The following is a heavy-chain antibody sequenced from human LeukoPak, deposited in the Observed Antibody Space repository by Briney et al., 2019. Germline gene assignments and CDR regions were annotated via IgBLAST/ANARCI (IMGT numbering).Heavy chain of an antibody. D-gene: IGHD1-20*01. J-gene: IGHJ6*02. CDR2: ISAYNGNT. V-gene: IGHV1-18*01. Sequence: GASVKVSCKASGYTFTSYGISWVRQAPGQGLEWMGWISAYNGNTNYAQKLQGRVTMTTDTSTSTAYMELRSLRSDDTAVYYCARITGSRTYYYYGMDVWGQGTTVTVSS. CDR3: ARITGSRTYYYYGMDV. CDR1: GYTFTSYG.